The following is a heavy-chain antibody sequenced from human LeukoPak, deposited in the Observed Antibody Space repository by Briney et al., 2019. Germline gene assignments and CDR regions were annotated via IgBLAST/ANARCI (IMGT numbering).Heavy chain of an antibody. V-gene: IGHV4-59*08. J-gene: IGHJ4*02. CDR3: ARRAIPSEPHYLDF. D-gene: IGHD2-2*02. CDR1: GASMRGYY. CDR2: ISYSGGT. Sequence: SETLSLTCIVSGASMRGYYLTWIRQPPGKGLEWIGYISYSGGTNYNPSLESRVTMSVYTSKNEFSLYVNSVTAADTAIYYCARRAIPSEPHYLDFWGQGILVTVSS.